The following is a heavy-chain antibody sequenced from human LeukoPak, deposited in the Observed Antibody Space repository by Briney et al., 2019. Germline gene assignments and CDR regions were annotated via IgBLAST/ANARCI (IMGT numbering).Heavy chain of an antibody. Sequence: GGSLRLSCAASGFTFSSYEMNWVRQAPGKGLEWVSYISSSGSTIYYADSVKGRFTISRDNAKNSLYLQMNSLRAEDTAVYYCARVGCSSTSRYTPYYFDYWGQGTLVTVSS. J-gene: IGHJ4*02. CDR2: ISSSGSTI. CDR1: GFTFSSYE. D-gene: IGHD2-2*02. V-gene: IGHV3-48*03. CDR3: ARVGCSSTSRYTPYYFDY.